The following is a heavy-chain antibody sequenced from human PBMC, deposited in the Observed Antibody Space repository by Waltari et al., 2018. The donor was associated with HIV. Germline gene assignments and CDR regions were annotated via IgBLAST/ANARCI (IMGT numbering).Heavy chain of an antibody. V-gene: IGHV1-3*01. Sequence: QVQLVQSGAEVKKPGASVKISCKASGYTFTSYAIHWVRQAPGQRLEWMGWIIPVNGNTRYSQKFQARVTITRDTSASTAYMDLSSLKSEDTAVYYCARDGGTYSGGAADWGQGTLVTVSS. J-gene: IGHJ4*02. CDR2: IIPVNGNT. D-gene: IGHD2-15*01. CDR3: ARDGGTYSGGAAD. CDR1: GYTFTSYA.